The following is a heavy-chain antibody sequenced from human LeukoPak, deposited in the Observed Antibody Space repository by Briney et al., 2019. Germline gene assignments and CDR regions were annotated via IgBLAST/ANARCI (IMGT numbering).Heavy chain of an antibody. Sequence: GASVKVSCKASGYTFTSYGISWLRQAPGQGLEWMGWISAYNGNINYAQKLQGRVTMTTDTSTSTAYMDLRSLRSDDTAVYYCARGRLSTGTMFDPWGQGTLVTVSS. CDR3: ARGRLSTGTMFDP. D-gene: IGHD1-7*01. CDR1: GYTFTSYG. V-gene: IGHV1-18*01. CDR2: ISAYNGNI. J-gene: IGHJ5*02.